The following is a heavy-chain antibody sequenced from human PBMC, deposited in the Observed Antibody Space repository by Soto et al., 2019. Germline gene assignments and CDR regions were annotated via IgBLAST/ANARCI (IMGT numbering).Heavy chain of an antibody. Sequence: QVQLVQSGAEVKKPGSSVKVSCKASGGTFSSYAISWVRQAPGQGLEWMGGIIPIFGTANYAQKFQGRVTITADESTSTVYMELSSLRSEDTAVYYCARDVPATAIPPRYHAFDYWGQGTLVTVSS. CDR3: ARDVPATAIPPRYHAFDY. CDR1: GGTFSSYA. CDR2: IIPIFGTA. J-gene: IGHJ4*02. V-gene: IGHV1-69*01. D-gene: IGHD2-2*02.